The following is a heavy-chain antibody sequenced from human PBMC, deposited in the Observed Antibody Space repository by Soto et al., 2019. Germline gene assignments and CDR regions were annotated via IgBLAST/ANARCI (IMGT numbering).Heavy chain of an antibody. J-gene: IGHJ6*02. V-gene: IGHV3-33*01. Sequence: VQLVESGGGVVQPGRSLRLSCAASGFTFSSYGMHWVRQAPGKGLEWVAVIWYDGSNKYYADSVKGRFTISRENSKNALSLQMNSLRAEDTAVYYCARDSGMAVWGQGTTVTVSS. CDR3: ARDSGMAV. CDR2: IWYDGSNK. CDR1: GFTFSSYG.